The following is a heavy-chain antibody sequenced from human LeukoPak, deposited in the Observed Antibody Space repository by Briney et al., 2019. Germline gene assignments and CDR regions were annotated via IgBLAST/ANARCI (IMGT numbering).Heavy chain of an antibody. CDR1: GGTFSSYA. Sequence: ASVKVSCKASGGTFSSYAISWVRQAPGQGLEWMGRIIPILGIANYAQKFQGRVTITADKSTSTAYIELSSLRSEDTAVYYCARDAYYYDSSGYYPLIYFDYWGQGTLVTVSS. D-gene: IGHD3-22*01. CDR3: ARDAYYYDSSGYYPLIYFDY. V-gene: IGHV1-69*04. J-gene: IGHJ4*02. CDR2: IIPILGIA.